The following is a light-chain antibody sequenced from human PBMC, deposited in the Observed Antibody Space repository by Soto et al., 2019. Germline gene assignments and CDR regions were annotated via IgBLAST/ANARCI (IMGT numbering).Light chain of an antibody. Sequence: LTQPHSVSESPGKTVTISCTRSSGSIASNYVQWYQQRPGSAPTTVIYEDNQRPSGVPDRFSGSIDSSSNSASLTTSGLKTEDEADYYCQSYDSSNPVVFGGGTKLTVL. CDR1: SGSIASNY. CDR2: EDN. V-gene: IGLV6-57*04. CDR3: QSYDSSNPVV. J-gene: IGLJ2*01.